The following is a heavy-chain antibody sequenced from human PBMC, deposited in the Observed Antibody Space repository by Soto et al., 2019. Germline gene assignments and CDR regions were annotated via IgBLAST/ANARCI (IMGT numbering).Heavy chain of an antibody. CDR1: GYIFTSYD. CDR3: AKDFGGLYNWFDP. CDR2: VNPNNGKT. Sequence: ASVKVSCKTSGYIFTSYDINWVRQAAGRGLEWMGRVNPNNGKTDYAQNFQGRLTMTRDTSISTVYMELSSLTSDDTAVYYCAKDFGGLYNWFDPWGQGTLVTVSS. V-gene: IGHV1-8*01. D-gene: IGHD3-16*01. J-gene: IGHJ5*02.